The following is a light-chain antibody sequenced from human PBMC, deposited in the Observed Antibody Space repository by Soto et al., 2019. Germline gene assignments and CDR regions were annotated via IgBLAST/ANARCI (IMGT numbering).Light chain of an antibody. CDR1: SSNIGADYD. CDR2: GNN. V-gene: IGLV1-40*01. Sequence: QPVLTQPPSVSGAPGQRVTISCTGSSSNIGADYDVHWYQQLPGTAPKLLIFGNNNRPLGVPDRFSASKSGTSASLAITGLQAEDEADYYCQSYDSSLSGSVFGGGTKVTVL. J-gene: IGLJ2*01. CDR3: QSYDSSLSGSV.